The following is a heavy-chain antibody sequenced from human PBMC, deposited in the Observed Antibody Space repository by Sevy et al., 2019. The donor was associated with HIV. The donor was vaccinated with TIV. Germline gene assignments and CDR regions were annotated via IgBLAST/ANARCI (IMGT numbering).Heavy chain of an antibody. Sequence: GGSLRLSCAASGFTFSTYSMNWVRQAPGKGLEWVSSINSGSRYIYYADSVKGRFTVSRDDAKNSPHLQMNSLRAEDTAVYYCAREKEQQLVDYWGQGTLVTVSS. J-gene: IGHJ4*02. CDR3: AREKEQQLVDY. V-gene: IGHV3-21*01. CDR1: GFTFSTYS. D-gene: IGHD6-13*01. CDR2: INSGSRYI.